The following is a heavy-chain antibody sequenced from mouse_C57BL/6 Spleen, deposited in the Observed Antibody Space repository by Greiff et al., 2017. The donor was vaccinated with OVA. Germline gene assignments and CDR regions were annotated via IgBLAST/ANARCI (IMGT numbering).Heavy chain of an antibody. CDR2: IDPSDSET. Sequence: QVQLQQPGAELVRPGSSVKLSCKASGYTFTSYWMHWVKQRPIQGLEWIGNIDPSDSETHYNQKFKDKATLTVDKSSSTAYMQLSSLTSEDSAVYYCARFGSSYEFAYWGQGTLVTVSA. CDR3: ARFGSSYEFAY. CDR1: GYTFTSYW. J-gene: IGHJ3*01. D-gene: IGHD1-1*01. V-gene: IGHV1-52*01.